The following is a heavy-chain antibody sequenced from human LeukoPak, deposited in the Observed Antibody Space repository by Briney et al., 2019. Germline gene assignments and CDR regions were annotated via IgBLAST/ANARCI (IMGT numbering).Heavy chain of an antibody. CDR2: INPNSGGT. D-gene: IGHD1-1*01. J-gene: IGHJ5*02. CDR3: ARSTRSVGWFDP. Sequence: ASVEVSCKASGYTFTGYYMHWVRQAPGQGLEWMGRINPNSGGTNYAQKFQGRVTMTRDTSISTAYMELSRLRSDDTAVYYCARSTRSVGWFDPWGQGTLVTVSS. V-gene: IGHV1-2*06. CDR1: GYTFTGYY.